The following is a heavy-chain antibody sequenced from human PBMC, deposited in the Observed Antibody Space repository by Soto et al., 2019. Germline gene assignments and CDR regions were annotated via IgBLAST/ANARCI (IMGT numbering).Heavy chain of an antibody. CDR1: GYSFTSHW. J-gene: IGHJ2*01. Sequence: EVQLVQSGAEVKKPGESLGISCKGSGYSFTSHWISWVRQMPGKGLEWMGRIDPSDSYTSYSPSFQGHVTISADKSISTVYLQWSSLKASDTATYYCARGDTALSYWYFDLWGRGTLVTVSS. D-gene: IGHD5-18*01. V-gene: IGHV5-10-1*01. CDR2: IDPSDSYT. CDR3: ARGDTALSYWYFDL.